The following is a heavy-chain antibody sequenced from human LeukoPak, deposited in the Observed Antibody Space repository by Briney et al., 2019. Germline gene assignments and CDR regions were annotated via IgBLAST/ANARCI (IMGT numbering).Heavy chain of an antibody. CDR2: IYPGDSDI. V-gene: IGHV5-51*01. CDR1: GYMFTNYW. Sequence: GESLQISCKGSGYMFTNYWIGWVRQMPGRGLEWMGIIYPGDSDIRYSPSFQGQVTISADKYLSTAYLQWSSLKASDTAMYYCVTGGSGSYYNPFDYWGQGTLVTVSS. J-gene: IGHJ4*02. D-gene: IGHD3-10*01. CDR3: VTGGSGSYYNPFDY.